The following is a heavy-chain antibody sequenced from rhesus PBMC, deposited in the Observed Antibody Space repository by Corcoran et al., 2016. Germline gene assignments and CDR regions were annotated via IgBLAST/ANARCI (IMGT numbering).Heavy chain of an antibody. CDR3: ARAEYPYFEF. V-gene: IGHV1-111*02. Sequence: EVQLVQSGAEVQKPGASVKLSCKASGYTFTDYYLHWVRQAPGKGLEWMGREDPEEGEEIHAQKFKDRVTITADTSTDTAYMELSSLRSEDTAVYYCARAEYPYFEFWGQGALVTVSS. CDR2: EDPEEGEE. D-gene: IGHD2-21*01. CDR1: GYTFTDYY. J-gene: IGHJ1*01.